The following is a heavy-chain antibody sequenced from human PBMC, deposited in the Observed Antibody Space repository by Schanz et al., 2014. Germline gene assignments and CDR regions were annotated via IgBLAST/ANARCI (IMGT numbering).Heavy chain of an antibody. CDR2: ISDSGDST. Sequence: VQLLESGGGLAQPGGSLRLACAASGFTFSDYYMTWIRQAPGKGLEWVSDISDSGDSTHYADSVKGRFTISRDNAKNLLYLQMNGLRAEDTAVYFCARDLSSLIQGDVWGKGTTVTVSS. CDR1: GFTFSDYY. CDR3: ARDLSSLIQGDV. J-gene: IGHJ6*04. D-gene: IGHD2-2*01. V-gene: IGHV3-11*06.